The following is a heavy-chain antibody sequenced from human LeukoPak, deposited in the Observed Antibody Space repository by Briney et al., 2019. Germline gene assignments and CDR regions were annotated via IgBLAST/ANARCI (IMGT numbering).Heavy chain of an antibody. J-gene: IGHJ4*02. CDR2: IYHSGST. CDR3: AREGYGGNRGIDY. D-gene: IGHD4-23*01. Sequence: SSETLSLTCTVSGGSISSSSYYWGWIRQPPGKGLEWIGSIYHSGSTYYNPSLKSRVTISVDTSKNQFSLKLSSVTAADTAVYYCAREGYGGNRGIDYWGQGTLVTVSS. V-gene: IGHV4-39*07. CDR1: GGSISSSSYY.